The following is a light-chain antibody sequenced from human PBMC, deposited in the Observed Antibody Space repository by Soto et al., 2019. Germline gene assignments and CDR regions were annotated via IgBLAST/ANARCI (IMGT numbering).Light chain of an antibody. CDR2: DVS. Sequence: QSAMTQPASVSASPGQSITISCTGTSSDVGGYNYVSWYQQYPGKAPKLMIYDVSDQPSGVSQRFSGSKSGDTASLTISGLQTEDEADYYCSSYAVSGVVVFGGGTKLTVL. CDR3: SSYAVSGVVV. J-gene: IGLJ3*02. V-gene: IGLV2-14*03. CDR1: SSDVGGYNY.